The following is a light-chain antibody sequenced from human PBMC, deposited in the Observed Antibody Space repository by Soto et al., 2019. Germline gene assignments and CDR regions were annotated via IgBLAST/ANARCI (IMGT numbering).Light chain of an antibody. CDR3: QQRSNWPPEIT. CDR1: QSVSSY. Sequence: EIVLTQSPATLSLSPGERATLSCRASQSVSSYLAWYQQKPGQAPRLLIYDASNRATGIPARFSGSGSGTDFTLTISSLEPEDFAVYYCQQRSNWPPEITVGQGTGLEIK. V-gene: IGKV3-11*01. CDR2: DAS. J-gene: IGKJ5*01.